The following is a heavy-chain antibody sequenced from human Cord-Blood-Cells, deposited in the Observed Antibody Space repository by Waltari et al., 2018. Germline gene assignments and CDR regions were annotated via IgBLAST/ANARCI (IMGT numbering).Heavy chain of an antibody. J-gene: IGHJ4*02. CDR1: GDSVSSTRTT. V-gene: IGHV6-1*01. D-gene: IGHD4-4*01. Sequence: QVQLQQSDPGLLKPSQTLSLTCAIAGDSVSSTRTTWNAIRPHQSRGLEWLGRTYYRSKWYNDYAVSVKSRITINPDTSKNQFSLQLNSVTPEDTAVYYCARGVYSNHWVLFDYWGQGTLVTVSS. CDR2: TYYRSKWYN. CDR3: ARGVYSNHWVLFDY.